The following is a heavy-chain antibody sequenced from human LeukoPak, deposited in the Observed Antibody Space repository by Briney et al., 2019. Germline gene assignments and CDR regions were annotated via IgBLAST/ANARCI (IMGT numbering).Heavy chain of an antibody. CDR3: ARHRLDCSGGSCYSSYFDY. Sequence: SETLSLTCTVSGGSISSYYWSWIRQPPGKGLEWIGYIYYSGSTNFNPSLKSRVTISVDTSKNQFSLKLSSVTAADTAVYYCARHRLDCSGGSCYSSYFDYWGQGTLVTVSS. CDR1: GGSISSYY. CDR2: IYYSGST. V-gene: IGHV4-59*08. J-gene: IGHJ4*02. D-gene: IGHD2-15*01.